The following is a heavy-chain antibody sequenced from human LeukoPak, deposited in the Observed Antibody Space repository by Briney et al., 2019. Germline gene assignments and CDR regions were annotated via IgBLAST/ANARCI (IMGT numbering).Heavy chain of an antibody. J-gene: IGHJ4*02. Sequence: GGSLRLSCAASGFTVSSNYMNWVRQAPGKGLEWVSVIYSGGSTYYADSVKGRFTISRDNSKNTLYLQMNSLRAEDTAVYYCARGGRDGYNYFDYWGRGTLVTVSS. CDR3: ARGGRDGYNYFDY. V-gene: IGHV3-53*01. CDR1: GFTVSSNY. CDR2: IYSGGST. D-gene: IGHD5-24*01.